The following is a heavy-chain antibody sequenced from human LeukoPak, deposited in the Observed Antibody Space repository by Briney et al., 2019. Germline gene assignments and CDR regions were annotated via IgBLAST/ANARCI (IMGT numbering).Heavy chain of an antibody. CDR3: ARVRRAGYSYGSFDY. CDR1: GGSISSYY. V-gene: IGHV4-4*07. Sequence: SETLSLTCTVSGGSISSYYWSWIRQPAGKGLEWIGRIYTSGSTNYNPSLKSRVTISVDTSKNQFSLKLSSVTAADTAVYYRARVRRAGYSYGSFDYWGQGTLVTVSS. J-gene: IGHJ4*02. CDR2: IYTSGST. D-gene: IGHD5-18*01.